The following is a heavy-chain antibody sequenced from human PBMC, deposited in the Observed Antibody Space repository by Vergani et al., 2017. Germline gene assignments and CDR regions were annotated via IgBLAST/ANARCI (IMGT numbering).Heavy chain of an antibody. V-gene: IGHV3-9*01. CDR3: AKGALCSGGSCYSDYFDY. CDR2: ISWNSGSI. J-gene: IGHJ4*02. CDR1: GFTFDDYA. Sequence: EVQLVESGGGLVQPGRSLRLSCAASGFTFDDYAMHWVRQAPGKGLEWVSGISWNSGSIGYADSVKGRFTISRDNAKNSLYLQMNSLRAEDTAVYYCAKGALCSGGSCYSDYFDYWGQGTLVTVSS. D-gene: IGHD2-15*01.